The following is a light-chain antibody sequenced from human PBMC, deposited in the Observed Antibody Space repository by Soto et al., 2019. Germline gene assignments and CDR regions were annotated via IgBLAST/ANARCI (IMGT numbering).Light chain of an antibody. V-gene: IGLV2-14*03. J-gene: IGLJ1*01. CDR1: SSDVGGYNY. Sequence: QSALTQPASVSRSPGQSITITSTGTSSDVGGYNYVSWYQHHPGKAPKLMIYDVSNRPSGVSNRFSGSKSGNTASLIISGLQAEDEADYYCSSYTSSSTLSTYVFGTGTKVTVL. CDR2: DVS. CDR3: SSYTSSSTLSTYV.